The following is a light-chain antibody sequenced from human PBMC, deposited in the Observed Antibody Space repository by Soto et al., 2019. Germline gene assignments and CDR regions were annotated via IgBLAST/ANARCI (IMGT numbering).Light chain of an antibody. V-gene: IGKV1-17*01. J-gene: IGKJ1*01. CDR1: QGIRND. CDR2: AAS. CDR3: LQHNSYPPT. Sequence: DIQMTQSPSSLSASVGDRVIITCRASQGIRNDLGGYQQKLGNAPKRLIYAASSLQSGVTSRLSGSGSGTEFALTLSSLQPEDVATYYCLQHNSYPPTFGQATKMDIK.